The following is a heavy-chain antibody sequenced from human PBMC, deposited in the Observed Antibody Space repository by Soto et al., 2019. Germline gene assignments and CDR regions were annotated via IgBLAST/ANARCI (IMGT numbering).Heavy chain of an antibody. Sequence: EVQLVESGGGLVKPGGSLRLSCAASGFTFSSYSMNWVRQAPGKGLEWVSSISSSSSYIYYADSVKGRFTISRDNANTSLYLQMNSLRAEDTAVYYCARMVSKRYYYYGMDVWGQGTTVTVSS. CDR2: ISSSSSYI. CDR1: GFTFSSYS. CDR3: ARMVSKRYYYYGMDV. V-gene: IGHV3-21*01. D-gene: IGHD2-8*01. J-gene: IGHJ6*02.